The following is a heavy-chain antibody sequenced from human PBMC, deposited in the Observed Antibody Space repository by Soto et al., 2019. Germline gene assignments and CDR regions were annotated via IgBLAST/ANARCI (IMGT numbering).Heavy chain of an antibody. D-gene: IGHD2-15*01. CDR3: ARGRYCLTGRCFPNWFDS. CDR1: GDSISTVDYF. V-gene: IGHV4-30-4*01. CDR2: VYKSTTT. J-gene: IGHJ5*01. Sequence: PTKTVSRNCAVSGDSISTVDYFWAWIRQPPGQALEYIGYVYKSTTTYYNPSFESRVAISLDTSKSQFSLNVTSVTAADTAVYFCARGRYCLTGRCFPNWFDSWGQGTLVTVYS.